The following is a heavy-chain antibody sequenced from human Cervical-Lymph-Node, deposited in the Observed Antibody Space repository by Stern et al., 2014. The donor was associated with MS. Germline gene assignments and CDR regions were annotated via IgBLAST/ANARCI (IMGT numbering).Heavy chain of an antibody. CDR2: IFYSGST. J-gene: IGHJ4*02. V-gene: IGHV4-31*03. CDR1: GCSISSGGYY. CDR3: VRENTVVPWVDF. D-gene: IGHD4-11*01. Sequence: VHLVESGPGLVKPSQTLSLTCTVSGCSISSGGYYYSWIRQHPGQGLEWIGYIFYSGSTYYNPSLKSRVTISVDTSKNQFSLKLSSVTAADTAVYYCVRENTVVPWVDFWGQGTLVTVSS.